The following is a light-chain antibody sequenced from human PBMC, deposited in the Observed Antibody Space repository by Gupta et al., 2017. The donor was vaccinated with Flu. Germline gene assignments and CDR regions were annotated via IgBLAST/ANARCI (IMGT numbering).Light chain of an antibody. CDR1: EGLVYSDGHIY. CDR2: EVS. J-gene: IGKJ1*01. V-gene: IGKV2-30*01. CDR3: MQGSRWPWA. Sequence: DVVMTKSPLSLPVTLGQPASISCRSSEGLVYSDGHIYLHWFQERPGQSPRRLIYEVSHRESGVPDRFSGSGSGTDFTLKISRVEAEDVGVYYCMQGSRWPWAFGQGTKVEIK.